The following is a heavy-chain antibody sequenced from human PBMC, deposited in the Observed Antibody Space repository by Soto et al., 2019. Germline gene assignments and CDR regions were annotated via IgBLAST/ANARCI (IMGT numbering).Heavy chain of an antibody. V-gene: IGHV4-61*01. CDR3: ARSQRGRTAFTFDY. D-gene: IGHD1-26*01. CDR2: IYYSGTT. Sequence: SETLSLTCTVSGDSVGSENYYWAWIRQSPKKGLEWIGYIYYSGTTNYNSHLKSRVSLSVDTSRNQFSLSLTSVTAADTAVYFCARSQRGRTAFTFDYWGQGVLVTVPQ. CDR1: GDSVGSENYY. J-gene: IGHJ4*02.